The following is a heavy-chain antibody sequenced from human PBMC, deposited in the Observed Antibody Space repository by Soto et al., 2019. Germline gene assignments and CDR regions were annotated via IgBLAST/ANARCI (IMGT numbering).Heavy chain of an antibody. D-gene: IGHD6-19*01. CDR2: ISGSGGST. CDR3: AKSIAVAGTWDY. CDR1: GFPFSSYA. Sequence: VGSLRLSCAASGFPFSSYAMSWVRQAPGKGLEWVSAISGSGGSTYYADSVKGRFTISRDNSKNTLYLQMNSLRAEDTAVYYCAKSIAVAGTWDYWGQGTLVTVSS. V-gene: IGHV3-23*01. J-gene: IGHJ4*02.